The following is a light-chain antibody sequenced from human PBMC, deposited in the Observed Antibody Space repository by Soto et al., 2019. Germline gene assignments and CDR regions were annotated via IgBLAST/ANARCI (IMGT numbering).Light chain of an antibody. Sequence: QSALTQPPSASGSPGQSVTISCTGTSSDVGGNNYVSWYQQHPGKAPKLIIYEVNKRPSGVPDRFSGSKSGNSASLTVSGLQAEDEADYYCCSHAGSDIHFVFGTGTKLTVL. J-gene: IGLJ1*01. V-gene: IGLV2-8*01. CDR2: EVN. CDR1: SSDVGGNNY. CDR3: CSHAGSDIHFV.